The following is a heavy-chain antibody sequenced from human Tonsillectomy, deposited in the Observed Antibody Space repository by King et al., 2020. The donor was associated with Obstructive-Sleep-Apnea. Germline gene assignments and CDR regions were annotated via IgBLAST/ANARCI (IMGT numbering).Heavy chain of an antibody. J-gene: IGHJ3*02. CDR1: GFTFSSFS. CDR3: ARVRSRDYDSSDYYYVGAFDI. Sequence: EVQLVESGGGLVKPGGSLRLSCAASGFTFSSFSMSWVRQAPGKGLEWVSSISTSSSYIYYADSVKGRFTISRDNAKNSLYLQMNSLRADDTAVYYCARVRSRDYDSSDYYYVGAFDIWGQGTMVTVSS. D-gene: IGHD3-22*01. CDR2: ISTSSSYI. V-gene: IGHV3-21*01.